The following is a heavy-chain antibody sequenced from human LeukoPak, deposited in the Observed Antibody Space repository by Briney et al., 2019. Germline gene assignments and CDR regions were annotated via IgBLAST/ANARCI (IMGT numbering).Heavy chain of an antibody. Sequence: SETLSLTCAVYGGSFSGYYWSWIRQPPGKGLEWIGEINHSGNTYYNPSLKSRVTISVDTSKNQFSLKLSSVTAADTAVYYCARSKGLTYDSSGYFDYWGQGTLVTVSS. CDR1: GGSFSGYY. CDR2: INHSGNT. D-gene: IGHD3-22*01. CDR3: ARSKGLTYDSSGYFDY. V-gene: IGHV4-34*01. J-gene: IGHJ4*02.